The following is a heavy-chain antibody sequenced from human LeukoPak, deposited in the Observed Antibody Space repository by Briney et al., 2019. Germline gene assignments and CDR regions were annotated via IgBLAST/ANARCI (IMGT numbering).Heavy chain of an antibody. V-gene: IGHV3-53*01. CDR3: ATSHDYSNSFDY. D-gene: IGHD4-11*01. Sequence: GGSLRLSCAVSGFIVSSNYMSWVRQAPGKGLEWVSIIYSGGSAYYADSVKGRFTISRDNSKNTLYLQVNSLRAGDTAVYYCATSHDYSNSFDYWGQGTLVTVSS. CDR2: IYSGGSA. J-gene: IGHJ4*02. CDR1: GFIVSSNY.